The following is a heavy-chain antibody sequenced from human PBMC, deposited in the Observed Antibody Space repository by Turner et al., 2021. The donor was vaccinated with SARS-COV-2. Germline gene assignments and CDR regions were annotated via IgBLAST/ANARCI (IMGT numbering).Heavy chain of an antibody. V-gene: IGHV3-30*18. CDR1: GFTFSSYG. J-gene: IGHJ4*02. CDR3: ANGGYCTNGVCSRVPSHFDY. Sequence: QVQLVESGGGVVQPGRSLILSCAASGFTFSSYGMHWVRQAPGKGLEWVAVISYDGSNKYYADSVKGRFTISRDNSKNTLYLQMNSLRAEDTAVYYCANGGYCTNGVCSRVPSHFDYWGQGTLVTVSS. CDR2: ISYDGSNK. D-gene: IGHD2-8*01.